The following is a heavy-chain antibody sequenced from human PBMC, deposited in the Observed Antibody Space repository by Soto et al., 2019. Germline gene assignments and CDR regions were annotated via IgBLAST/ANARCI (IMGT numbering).Heavy chain of an antibody. CDR3: ARIFSSIAARRYYYYGMDV. CDR2: IYYSGST. J-gene: IGHJ6*02. D-gene: IGHD6-6*01. V-gene: IGHV4-39*01. CDR1: GGSISSSSYY. Sequence: SETLSLTCTVSGGSISSSSYYWGWIRQPPGKGLEWIGSIYYSGSTYYNQSLKSQVTISVDTSKNQFSLKLSSVTAADTAVYYCARIFSSIAARRYYYYGMDVWGQGTTVTVS.